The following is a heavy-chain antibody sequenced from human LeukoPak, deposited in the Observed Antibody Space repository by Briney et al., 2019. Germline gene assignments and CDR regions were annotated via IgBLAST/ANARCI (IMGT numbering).Heavy chain of an antibody. D-gene: IGHD6-19*01. CDR1: GFTFSGYA. CDR2: ISGSGGST. Sequence: GGSLRLSCAASGFTFSGYAMSWVRQAPGKGLEWVSAISGSGGSTYYADSVKGRFTISRDNSKNTLYLQMNSLRAEDTAVYYCAKEGIAVAGTSWYFDYWGQGTLVTVSS. J-gene: IGHJ4*02. CDR3: AKEGIAVAGTSWYFDY. V-gene: IGHV3-23*01.